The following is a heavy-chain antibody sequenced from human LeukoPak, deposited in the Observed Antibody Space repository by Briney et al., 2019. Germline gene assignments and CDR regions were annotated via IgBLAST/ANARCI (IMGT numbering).Heavy chain of an antibody. CDR1: GFTVSSNY. Sequence: GGSLRLSCAASGFTVSSNYMSWVRQAPGKGLEWVSVIYSGGSTYYADSVKGRFTVSRDNSKNTLYLQMNSLRGEDTAVYYCARGAWHSDSWYSFDPWGQGTLVTVSS. CDR3: ARGAWHSDSWYSFDP. J-gene: IGHJ5*02. CDR2: IYSGGST. V-gene: IGHV3-53*01. D-gene: IGHD6-13*01.